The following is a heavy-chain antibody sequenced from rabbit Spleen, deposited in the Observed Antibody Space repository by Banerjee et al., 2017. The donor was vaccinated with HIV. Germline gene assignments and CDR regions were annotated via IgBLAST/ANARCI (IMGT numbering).Heavy chain of an antibody. D-gene: IGHD1-1*01. V-gene: IGHV1S40*01. J-gene: IGHJ6*01. CDR1: GFDFSSNV. CDR2: IYAGSSGST. Sequence: QSLEESGGDLVQPEGSLTLTCKASGFDFSSNVFCWVRQAPGKGLEWIACIYAGSSGSTYYASWAKGRFTCSKTSSTTVTLQMTSLTVADTATYFCARDTATSFSTYGMDLWGQGTLVTVS. CDR3: ARDTATSFSTYGMDL.